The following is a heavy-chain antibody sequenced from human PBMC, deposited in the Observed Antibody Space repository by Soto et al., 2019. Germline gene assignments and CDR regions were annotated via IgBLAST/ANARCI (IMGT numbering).Heavy chain of an antibody. CDR2: IYWDADR. CDR3: ARCRCAFSRFGS. Sequence: QITLKESGPTLLKPTQTLTLTCTFSGFSLTTSGMGVGWIRQPPGKALEWLALIYWDADRRYSPSLKTRPTITKDTSRSQVVLTMANMDRVDTATDYCARCRCAFSRFGSWGQGALVTVSS. J-gene: IGHJ5*01. D-gene: IGHD3-3*02. V-gene: IGHV2-5*02. CDR1: GFSLTTSGMG.